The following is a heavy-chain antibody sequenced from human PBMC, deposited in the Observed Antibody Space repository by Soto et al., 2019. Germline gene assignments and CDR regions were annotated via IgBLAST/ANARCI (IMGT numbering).Heavy chain of an antibody. CDR2: ISWNSGSI. D-gene: IGHD4-17*01. V-gene: IGHV3-9*01. Sequence: GGSLRLSCAASGFTFDDYAMHWVRQAPGKGLEWVSGISWNSGSIGYADSVKGRFTISRDNAKNSLYLQMNSLRAEDTALYYCAKDRANGDGYYYYYMDVWGKGTTVTVSS. CDR1: GFTFDDYA. J-gene: IGHJ6*03. CDR3: AKDRANGDGYYYYYMDV.